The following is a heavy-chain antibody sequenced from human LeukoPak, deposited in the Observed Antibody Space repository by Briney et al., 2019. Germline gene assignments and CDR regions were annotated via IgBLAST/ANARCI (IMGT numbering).Heavy chain of an antibody. D-gene: IGHD6-19*01. CDR1: GFTFGDYG. Sequence: GGSLRLSCTASGFTFGDYGMSWVRQAPGKVLEWVGFIRSKAYGATTEYAASVKGRFTISRDDSKNSAYLQMNGLKTEDTAVYYCTRVGPSGGLWGFLDYWGQGTLVTVSS. V-gene: IGHV3-49*04. J-gene: IGHJ4*02. CDR3: TRVGPSGGLWGFLDY. CDR2: IRSKAYGATT.